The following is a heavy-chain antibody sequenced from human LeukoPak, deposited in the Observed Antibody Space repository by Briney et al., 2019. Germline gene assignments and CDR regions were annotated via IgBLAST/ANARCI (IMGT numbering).Heavy chain of an antibody. CDR3: ASLLGATAFDY. D-gene: IGHD1-26*01. CDR2: IYYNGSP. J-gene: IGHJ4*02. V-gene: IGHV4-39*01. CDR1: GGSISSSSYY. Sequence: PSETLSLTCSVSGGSISSSSYYWGWVRQPPGERLEWIGSIYYNGSPYYNPSLKSRVTISIDTSKNQFSLKLSSVTAADTAVYYCASLLGATAFDYWGQGNLVTVSS.